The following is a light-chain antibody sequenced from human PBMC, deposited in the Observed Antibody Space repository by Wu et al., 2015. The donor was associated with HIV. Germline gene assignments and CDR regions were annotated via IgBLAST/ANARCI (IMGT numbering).Light chain of an antibody. CDR2: GAS. J-gene: IGKJ1*01. CDR1: QSVSSN. Sequence: EIVMTQSPATLSVSPGERATLSCRASQSVSSNLAWYQQKPGQAPRLLIYGASTRATGIPARFSGSGSGTEFTLTISSMQSEDFXGVYYCQQYNNWPWTFGQGTKVEIK. V-gene: IGKV3-15*01. CDR3: QQYNNWPWT.